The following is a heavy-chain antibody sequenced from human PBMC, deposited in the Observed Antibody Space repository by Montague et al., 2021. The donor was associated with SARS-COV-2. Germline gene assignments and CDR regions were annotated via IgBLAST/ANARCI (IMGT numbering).Heavy chain of an antibody. CDR3: ARGGTSFGVVSFPLDY. CDR1: GGSISSGGYY. Sequence: TLSLTCTVSGGSISSGGYYWSLILQHPGKVLEWIGYIYSSGSTYYNPSLNSRVTISVDTSKNQFSLKLTSVTAADTAVYYCARGGTSFGVVSFPLDYWGQGTLVTVSS. D-gene: IGHD3-3*01. J-gene: IGHJ4*02. V-gene: IGHV4-31*03. CDR2: IYSSGST.